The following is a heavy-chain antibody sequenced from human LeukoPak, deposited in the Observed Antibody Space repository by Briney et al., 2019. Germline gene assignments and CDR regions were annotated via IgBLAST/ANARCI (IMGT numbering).Heavy chain of an antibody. J-gene: IGHJ4*02. CDR2: IIPILGIA. V-gene: IGHV1-69*02. CDR3: ARGTWTWYEVTTEEPNFDY. CDR1: GGTFSSYT. D-gene: IGHD4-17*01. Sequence: SVEVSCKASGGTFSSYTISWVRQAPGQGLEWMGRIIPILGIANYAQKFQGRVTITADKSTSTAYMELSSLRSEDTAVYYCARGTWTWYEVTTEEPNFDYWGQGTLVTVSS.